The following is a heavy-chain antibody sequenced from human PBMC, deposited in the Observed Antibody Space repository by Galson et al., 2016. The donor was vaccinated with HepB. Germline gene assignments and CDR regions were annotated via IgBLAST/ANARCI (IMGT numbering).Heavy chain of an antibody. J-gene: IGHJ4*02. V-gene: IGHV1-18*01. CDR2: ISAHHGGP. Sequence: SVKVSCKASLYISPRFGISWVRQAPGQGLEWVGWISAHHGGPIYAQKFQGRVTMTTDTSTTTVYMELRRLRPDDTAIYYCASGPPWPSNGWGQGTLVTVSS. CDR1: LYISPRFG. CDR3: ASGPPWPSNG. D-gene: IGHD1-1*01.